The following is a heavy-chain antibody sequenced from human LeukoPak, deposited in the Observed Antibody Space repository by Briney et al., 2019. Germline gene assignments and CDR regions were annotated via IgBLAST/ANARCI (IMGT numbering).Heavy chain of an antibody. V-gene: IGHV1-69*01. J-gene: IGHJ6*03. Sequence: SVEVSCKASGGTFSSYAISWVRQAPGQGLEWMGGIIPIFGTANYAQKFQGRVTITADESTSTAYMELSSLRSEDTAVYYCARVRSYYGSGSYFGSLYYMDVWGKGTTVTVSS. CDR2: IIPIFGTA. CDR3: ARVRSYYGSGSYFGSLYYMDV. D-gene: IGHD3-10*01. CDR1: GGTFSSYA.